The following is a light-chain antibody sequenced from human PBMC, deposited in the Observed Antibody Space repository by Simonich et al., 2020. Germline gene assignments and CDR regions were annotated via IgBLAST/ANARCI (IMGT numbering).Light chain of an antibody. Sequence: SYVLTQPPSVSVAQGKTARITCGGNNIGSKRVHWYQQKPGQAPVLVVYEDSDPPAGIPERFSGSNSGNTATLTISRVEAGDEADYYCQVWDSSSDHVVFGGGTKLTVL. CDR1: NIGSKR. CDR3: QVWDSSSDHVV. J-gene: IGLJ2*01. CDR2: EDS. V-gene: IGLV3-21*03.